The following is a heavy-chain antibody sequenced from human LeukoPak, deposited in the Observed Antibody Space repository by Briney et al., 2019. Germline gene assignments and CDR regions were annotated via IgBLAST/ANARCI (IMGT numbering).Heavy chain of an antibody. CDR3: ARSSAITIFGVINWFDP. J-gene: IGHJ5*02. CDR1: GGSISTDY. Sequence: SETQSLTCSVSGGSISTDYWSWIRQSAGKGLEWIGRISTTGSASYNPPLKSRLTMSVDMSKNQFSLTLTSVTAADTAVYYCARSSAITIFGVINWFDPWGRGTLVTVSS. CDR2: ISTTGSA. V-gene: IGHV4-4*07. D-gene: IGHD3-3*01.